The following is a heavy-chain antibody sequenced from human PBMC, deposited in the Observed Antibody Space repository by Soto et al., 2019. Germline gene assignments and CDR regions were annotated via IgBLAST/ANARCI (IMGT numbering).Heavy chain of an antibody. CDR1: GYTFTSYY. CDR3: ARSLFVIFSDHRDLFSF. V-gene: IGHV1-46*03. CDR2: INPSGGST. J-gene: IGHJ4*01. D-gene: IGHD3-10*01. Sequence: ASVKVSCKASGYTFTSYYMHWVRQAPGQGREWMGIINPSGGSTSYAQKFQGRVTMTRDTSTSTVYMELSSLRSEDTAVYYCARSLFVIFSDHRDLFSFWGQGTLVPVSS.